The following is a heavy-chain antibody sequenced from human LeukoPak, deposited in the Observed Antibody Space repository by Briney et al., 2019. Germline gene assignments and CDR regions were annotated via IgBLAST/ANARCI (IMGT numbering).Heavy chain of an antibody. Sequence: ASVKVSCKASGYTFTGYYMHWVRQAPGQGLEWTGWINPNSGGTNYAQKFQGRVTMTRDTSISTAYMELSRLRSDDTAVYYCARDRYCSSTSCYFWFDPWGQGTLVTVSS. V-gene: IGHV1-2*02. D-gene: IGHD2-2*01. CDR1: GYTFTGYY. J-gene: IGHJ5*02. CDR2: INPNSGGT. CDR3: ARDRYCSSTSCYFWFDP.